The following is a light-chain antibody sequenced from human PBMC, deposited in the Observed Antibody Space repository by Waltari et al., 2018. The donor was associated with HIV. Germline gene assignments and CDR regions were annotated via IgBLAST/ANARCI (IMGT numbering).Light chain of an antibody. Sequence: QSALTQAPSASGSPGQSVTISCTGTGSDVGGYNSVSWYQQHPGKAPKLMIYEVSKRPSGVPDRFSGSKSGNTASLTVSGLQAEDEADYYCSSYAGSNNFVFGTGTKVTVL. CDR1: GSDVGGYNS. J-gene: IGLJ1*01. V-gene: IGLV2-8*01. CDR3: SSYAGSNNFV. CDR2: EVS.